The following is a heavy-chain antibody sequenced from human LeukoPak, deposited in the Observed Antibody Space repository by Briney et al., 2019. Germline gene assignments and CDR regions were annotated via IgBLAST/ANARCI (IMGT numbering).Heavy chain of an antibody. J-gene: IGHJ6*03. CDR3: AREVAAAGTWGFDYYYYMDV. CDR2: INHSGST. V-gene: IGHV4-34*01. CDR1: GGSFSGYY. D-gene: IGHD6-13*01. Sequence: PSETLSLTCAVYGGSFSGYYWSWIRQPPGKGLEWIGEINHSGSTNYNPSLKSRVTISVDTSKNQFSLKLSSVTAAGTAVYYCAREVAAAGTWGFDYYYYMDVWGKGTTVTVSS.